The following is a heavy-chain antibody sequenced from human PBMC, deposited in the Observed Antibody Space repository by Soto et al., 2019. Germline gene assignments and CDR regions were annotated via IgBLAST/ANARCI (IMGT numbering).Heavy chain of an antibody. CDR3: ARSYSGSYGTAVYGMDV. CDR1: GATFSSYA. V-gene: IGHV1-69*06. Sequence: GASVKVSCKASGATFSSYAISWVRQAPGQGLEWMGGIIPIFGTANYAQKFQGRVTITADKSTSTAYMELSSLRSEDTAVYYCARSYSGSYGTAVYGMDVWGQGTTVTVSS. D-gene: IGHD1-26*01. CDR2: IIPIFGTA. J-gene: IGHJ6*02.